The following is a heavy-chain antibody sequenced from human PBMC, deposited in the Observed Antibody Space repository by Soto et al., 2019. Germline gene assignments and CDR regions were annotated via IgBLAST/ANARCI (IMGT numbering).Heavy chain of an antibody. CDR1: GDSMSSYY. CDR3: ARRGMDYFYYYGMDV. Sequence: KASETLSLTCTVSGDSMSSYYWSWIRQPPGKGLEWIGYIYYSGSTDYNPSLKTRVTISVDTSKNQFSLKLSSVTAADTAIYYCARRGMDYFYYYGMDVWGQGTTVTVSS. D-gene: IGHD3-16*01. J-gene: IGHJ6*02. CDR2: IYYSGST. V-gene: IGHV4-59*01.